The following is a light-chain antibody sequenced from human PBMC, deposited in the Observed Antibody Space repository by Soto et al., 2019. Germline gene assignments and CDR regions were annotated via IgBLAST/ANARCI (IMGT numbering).Light chain of an antibody. CDR3: QQTYRTPYT. CDR2: DAS. CDR1: QDISNF. J-gene: IGKJ2*01. Sequence: DIQMTQSPSSLSASVGDRVAITCQASQDISNFLNWYQQKPGKAPKLLTYDASDLETGVPSRFSGSGSGTDFTLTINSLQPEDFATYYCQQTYRTPYTFGQGTKLEIK. V-gene: IGKV1-39*01.